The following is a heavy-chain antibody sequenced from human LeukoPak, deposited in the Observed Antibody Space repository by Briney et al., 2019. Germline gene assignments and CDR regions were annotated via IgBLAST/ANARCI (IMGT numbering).Heavy chain of an antibody. Sequence: GGSLRLSCAASGFTFSSYSMNWVRQAPGKGLEWVSSISSSSSYIYYADSVKGRFTISRDNAKNSLYLQMNSLRAEDTAVYYCARDRGRIGPFDYWGQGTLVTVSS. CDR1: GFTFSSYS. V-gene: IGHV3-21*01. D-gene: IGHD2-15*01. CDR3: ARDRGRIGPFDY. CDR2: ISSSSSYI. J-gene: IGHJ4*02.